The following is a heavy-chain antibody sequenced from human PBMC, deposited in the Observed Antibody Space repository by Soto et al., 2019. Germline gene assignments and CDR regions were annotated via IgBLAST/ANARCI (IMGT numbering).Heavy chain of an antibody. J-gene: IGHJ3*02. Sequence: PGESLKISCKGSGYSFTSYWIGWVRQMPGKGLEWMGIIYPGDSDTRYSPSFQGQVTISADKSISTAYLQWSSLKASDTAMYYCASVSPRDSSGYPPDAFDIWGQGTMVTVSS. D-gene: IGHD3-22*01. CDR1: GYSFTSYW. CDR3: ASVSPRDSSGYPPDAFDI. CDR2: IYPGDSDT. V-gene: IGHV5-51*01.